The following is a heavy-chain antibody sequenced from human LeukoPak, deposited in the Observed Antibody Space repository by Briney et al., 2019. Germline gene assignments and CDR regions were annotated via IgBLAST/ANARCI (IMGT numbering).Heavy chain of an antibody. CDR1: GYSISSGYY. CDR2: IYHSGST. CDR3: ARAYSSSWYLNWYDP. V-gene: IGHV4-38-2*02. D-gene: IGHD6-13*01. Sequence: SETLSLTCTVSGYSISSGYYWGWIRQPPGKGLEWIGNIYHSGSTYYNPSLKSRVTISVDTSKNQFSLKLSSVTAADTAVYYCARAYSSSWYLNWYDPWGQGTPVTVSS. J-gene: IGHJ5*02.